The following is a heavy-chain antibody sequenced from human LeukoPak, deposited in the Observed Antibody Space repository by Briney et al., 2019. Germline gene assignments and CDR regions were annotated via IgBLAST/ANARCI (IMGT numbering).Heavy chain of an antibody. CDR3: TTDAGYCSGGSCYDHDY. CDR1: GFTFSTYA. Sequence: PGGSLRLSCAASGFTFSTYAMSWVRQAPGKGLEWVGRIKSKTDGGTTDYAAPVKGRFTISRDDSKNTLYLQMNSLKTEDTAVYYCTTDAGYCSGGSCYDHDYWGQGTLVTVSS. J-gene: IGHJ4*02. CDR2: IKSKTDGGTT. V-gene: IGHV3-15*01. D-gene: IGHD2-15*01.